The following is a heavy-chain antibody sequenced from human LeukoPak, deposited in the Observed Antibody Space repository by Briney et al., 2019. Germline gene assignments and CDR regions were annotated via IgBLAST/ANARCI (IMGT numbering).Heavy chain of an antibody. D-gene: IGHD2-15*01. V-gene: IGHV4-31*03. CDR1: GDSISSGGYY. CDR3: ARGSGCSGGSCPNNQLYDY. CDR2: IYYSGST. Sequence: SQTLSLTCTVSGDSISSGGYYWSWIRQHPGKGLEWIGYIYYSGSTYYNPSLKSRVTISVDTSKNQFSLKLSSVTAADTAVYYCARGSGCSGGSCPNNQLYDYWGQGTLVTVSS. J-gene: IGHJ4*02.